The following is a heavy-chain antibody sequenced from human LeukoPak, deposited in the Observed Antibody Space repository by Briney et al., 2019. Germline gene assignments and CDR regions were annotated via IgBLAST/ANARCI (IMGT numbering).Heavy chain of an antibody. CDR1: GGSISSYY. D-gene: IGHD4-11*01. V-gene: IGHV4-59*01. J-gene: IGHJ4*02. CDR2: IYYSGST. CDR3: ARDLQAFDY. Sequence: SSETLSLTCTVSGGSISSYYWSWIRQPPGKGLEWIGYIYYSGSTNYNPSLKSRVTISVDTSKNQFSLKLSSVTAADTAVYYCARDLQAFDYWGQGTLVTVSS.